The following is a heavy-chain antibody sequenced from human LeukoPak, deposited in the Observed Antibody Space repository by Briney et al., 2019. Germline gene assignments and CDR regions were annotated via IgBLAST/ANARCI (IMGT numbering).Heavy chain of an antibody. CDR1: GGSISSYY. V-gene: IGHV4-4*07. CDR2: IYTSGST. Sequence: SETLSLTCTVSGGSISSYYWSWIRQPAGKGLEWIGRIYTSGSTNYNPSLKSRVTMSVDTSKNQFPLKLSSVTAADTAVYYCARDGTGYCSSTSCPGPMDVWGKGTTVTVSS. D-gene: IGHD2-2*01. J-gene: IGHJ6*03. CDR3: ARDGTGYCSSTSCPGPMDV.